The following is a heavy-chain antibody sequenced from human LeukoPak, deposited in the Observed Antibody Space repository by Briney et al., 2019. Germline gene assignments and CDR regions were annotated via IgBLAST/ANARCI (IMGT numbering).Heavy chain of an antibody. D-gene: IGHD6-6*01. Sequence: PGGSLRLSCAASGFTFSSYSMNGVRQAPGKGLEWVSSISSSSSYIYYAYSVKGRFTISRDNAKNSLYLQMNSLRAEDTAVYYCARAIPKYSSSSGATDYWGQGTLVTVSS. CDR1: GFTFSSYS. V-gene: IGHV3-21*01. CDR3: ARAIPKYSSSSGATDY. CDR2: ISSSSSYI. J-gene: IGHJ4*02.